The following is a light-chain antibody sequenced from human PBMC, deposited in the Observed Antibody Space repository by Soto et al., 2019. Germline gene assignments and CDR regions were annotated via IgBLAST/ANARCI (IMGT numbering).Light chain of an antibody. CDR1: QSFSSSY. Sequence: EVVLTQPPGTLSLSPGESATLSCRASQSFSSSYFAWYQQSPGQAPRLLIYGTSTRATGIPDRFSGSGSGTDFTLTINRLEPEDFAVYYCHQYGSSPGSFGQGTKVEVK. V-gene: IGKV3-20*01. CDR2: GTS. CDR3: HQYGSSPGS. J-gene: IGKJ1*01.